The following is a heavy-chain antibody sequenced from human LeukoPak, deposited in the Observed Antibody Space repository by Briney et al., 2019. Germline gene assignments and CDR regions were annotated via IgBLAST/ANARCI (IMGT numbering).Heavy chain of an antibody. CDR2: IYSGGST. J-gene: IGHJ4*02. V-gene: IGHV3-66*01. CDR1: GFTVSSNY. Sequence: PGGSLRLSCAASGFTVSSNYMSWVRQAPGKGLEWVSVIYSGGSTYYADSVKGRFTISRDNSKNTLYLQMNSLRAEDTAVYYCAKAAATANFDYWGQGTLVTVSS. CDR3: AKAAATANFDY. D-gene: IGHD2-15*01.